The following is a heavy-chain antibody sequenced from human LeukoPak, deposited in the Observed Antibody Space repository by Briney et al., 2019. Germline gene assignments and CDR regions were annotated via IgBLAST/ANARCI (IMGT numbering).Heavy chain of an antibody. CDR1: GYTFTSYG. V-gene: IGHV1-18*01. J-gene: IGHJ4*02. D-gene: IGHD1-26*01. Sequence: ASVKVSCKASGYTFTSYGISWVRQAPGQGLEWMGWISAYNGNTNYAQKLQGRVTMTTDTSTSTAYMELRSLRSDDTAVYYCARDDFHPDSESYITTGYWGQGTLVTVSS. CDR3: ARDDFHPDSESYITTGY. CDR2: ISAYNGNT.